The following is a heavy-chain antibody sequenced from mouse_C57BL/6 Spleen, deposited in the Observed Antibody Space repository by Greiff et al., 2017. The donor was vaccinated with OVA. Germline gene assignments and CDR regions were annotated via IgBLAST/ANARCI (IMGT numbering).Heavy chain of an antibody. CDR2: IDPSDSYT. CDR3: ANSYYSNYPFAY. D-gene: IGHD2-5*01. Sequence: QVQLQQPGAELVMPGASVKLSCKASGYTFTSYWMHWVKQRPGQGLEWIGEIDPSDSYTNYNQKFKGKSTLTVDKSSSTAYMQLSSLTSEDSAVDYCANSYYSNYPFAYWGQGTLVTVSA. J-gene: IGHJ3*01. V-gene: IGHV1-69*01. CDR1: GYTFTSYW.